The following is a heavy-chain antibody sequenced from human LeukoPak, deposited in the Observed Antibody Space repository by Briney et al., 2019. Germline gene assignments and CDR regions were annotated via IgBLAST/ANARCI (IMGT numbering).Heavy chain of an antibody. J-gene: IGHJ5*02. V-gene: IGHV1-69*06. D-gene: IGHD3-22*01. Sequence: ASVKVSCKASGGTFSSYAISWVRQAPGQGLEWMGGIIPIFGTANYAQKFRGRVTITADKSTRTAYMELSSLRSEDTAVYYCASTAGVVVHNWFDPWGQGTLVTVSS. CDR2: IIPIFGTA. CDR1: GGTFSSYA. CDR3: ASTAGVVVHNWFDP.